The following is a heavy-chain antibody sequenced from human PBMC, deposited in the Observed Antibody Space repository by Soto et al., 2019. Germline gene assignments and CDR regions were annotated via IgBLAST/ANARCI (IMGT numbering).Heavy chain of an antibody. CDR2: IYYSGST. CDR1: GGSVSSGSYY. V-gene: IGHV4-61*01. CDR3: ARVSSSWGLVNYFDY. Sequence: QVQLQESGPGLVKPSETLSLTCTVSGGSVSSGSYYWSWIRQPPGKGLECIGYIYYSGSTNYNPSLKSRVTTSVDTSKNQFSLKRSSVTAADTAVYYCARVSSSWGLVNYFDYWGQGTLVTVSS. J-gene: IGHJ4*02. D-gene: IGHD6-13*01.